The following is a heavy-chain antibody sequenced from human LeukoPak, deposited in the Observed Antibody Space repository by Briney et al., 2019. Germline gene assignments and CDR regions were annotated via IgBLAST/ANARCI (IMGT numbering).Heavy chain of an antibody. CDR2: IYSEEVNK. J-gene: IGHJ6*03. CDR1: GFTFGYHG. V-gene: IGHV3-33*01. CDR3: ARHRGSVFKGYMDV. Sequence: PGTSLTLSCAASGFTFGYHGMHWLRQAPGKGLEWVAIIYSEEVNKYCADSIKGRFNISRDTSKNTLFVEMESLRTEDTAVYYCARHRGSVFKGYMDVWGKGTTVTVSS. D-gene: IGHD2-8*01.